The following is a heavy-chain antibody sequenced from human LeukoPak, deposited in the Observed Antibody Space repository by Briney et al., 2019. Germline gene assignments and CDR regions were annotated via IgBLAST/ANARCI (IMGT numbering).Heavy chain of an antibody. CDR3: ARLHYYDSSGFYYFDY. J-gene: IGHJ4*02. CDR1: RGSISSSGYY. D-gene: IGHD3-22*01. CDR2: IYYSGST. Sequence: PSETLSLTCTVSRGSISSSGYYWGWIRQPPGKGLEWIGSIYYSGSTYYNPSLMSRVTISVDTSKNQFSLNLSSVTAADTAVYYCARLHYYDSSGFYYFDYWGQGTLVTVSS. V-gene: IGHV4-39*01.